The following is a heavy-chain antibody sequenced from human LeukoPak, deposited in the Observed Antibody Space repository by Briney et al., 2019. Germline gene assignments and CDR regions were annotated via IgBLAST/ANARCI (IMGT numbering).Heavy chain of an antibody. Sequence: PSETLSLTCAVYGGSFSGYYWSWIRQPPGKGLEWIGEINHSGSTNYNPSLKSRVTISVDTSKNQFSLKLSSVTAADTAVYYCARGTLFVPRVSFGEPLTRKEFYYLDYWGGGTLVTVSS. D-gene: IGHD3-10*01. CDR3: ARGTLFVPRVSFGEPLTRKEFYYLDY. CDR2: INHSGST. V-gene: IGHV4-34*01. CDR1: GGSFSGYY. J-gene: IGHJ4*02.